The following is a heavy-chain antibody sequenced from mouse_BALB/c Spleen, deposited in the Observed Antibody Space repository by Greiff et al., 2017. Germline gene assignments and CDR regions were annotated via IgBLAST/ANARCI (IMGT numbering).Heavy chain of an antibody. J-gene: IGHJ1*01. CDR1: GFSLTGYG. D-gene: IGHD2-1*01. CDR2: IWGDGST. CDR3: ARDYGNSDWYFDV. Sequence: VQLQQSGPGLVAPSQSLSITCTVSGFSLTGYGVNWVRQPPGKGLEWLGMIWGDGSTDYNSALKSRLSISKDNSKSQVFLKMNSLQTDDTARYYCARDYGNSDWYFDVWGAGTTVTVSS. V-gene: IGHV2-6-7*01.